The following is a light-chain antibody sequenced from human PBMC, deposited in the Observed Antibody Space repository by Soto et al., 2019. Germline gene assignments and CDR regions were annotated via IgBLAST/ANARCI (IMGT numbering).Light chain of an antibody. CDR2: GAS. V-gene: IGKV3-15*01. CDR1: QSVRSN. J-gene: IGKJ3*01. CDR3: QQYSSWPLT. Sequence: IVMTQFPVTLSVSPGERATLSCRASQSVRSNLAWYQQKPGQAPRLLINGASTRATGVAARFSGSGSGTEFTLSISSLQSEDSAVYFCQQYSSWPLTFGPGTKVDF.